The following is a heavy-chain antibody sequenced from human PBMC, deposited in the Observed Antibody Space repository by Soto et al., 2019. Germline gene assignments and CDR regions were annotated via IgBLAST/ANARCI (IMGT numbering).Heavy chain of an antibody. CDR2: IYNNRSF. Sequence: KSSETLSLTCTVSGGSVSSGSFYWSWIRQPPGKGLEWIGFIYNNRSFNYNPSLKSRVTISVDTSKHQFSLKLSSVTAADTAVYYCARVPLDYSNSHYFDYWGQGTLVTVSS. J-gene: IGHJ4*02. CDR1: GGSVSSGSFY. V-gene: IGHV4-61*01. D-gene: IGHD6-6*01. CDR3: ARVPLDYSNSHYFDY.